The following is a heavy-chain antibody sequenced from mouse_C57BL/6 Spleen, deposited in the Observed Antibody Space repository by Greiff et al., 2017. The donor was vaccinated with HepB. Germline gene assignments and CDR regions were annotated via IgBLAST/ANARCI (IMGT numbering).Heavy chain of an antibody. D-gene: IGHD3-3*01. V-gene: IGHV3-1*01. CDR2: ISYSGST. CDR1: GYSITSGYD. CDR3: ARGAGLSYWYFDV. Sequence: EVQLQQSGPGMVKPSQSLSLTCTVTGYSITSGYDWHWIRHFPGNKLEWMGYISYSGSTNYNPSLKSRISITHDTSKNHFFLKLNSVTTEDTATYYCARGAGLSYWYFDVWGTGTTVTVSS. J-gene: IGHJ1*03.